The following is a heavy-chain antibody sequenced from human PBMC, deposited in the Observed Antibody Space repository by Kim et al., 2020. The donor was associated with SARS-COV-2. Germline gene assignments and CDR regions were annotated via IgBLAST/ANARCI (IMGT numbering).Heavy chain of an antibody. D-gene: IGHD3-16*01. J-gene: IGHJ4*02. Sequence: TGYAACVQGRFTISGDNARTTLYLQMNKLSAEDTAMYYCAKGGLPGALDYWGQGTLVSVSS. V-gene: IGHV3-74*01. CDR2: T. CDR3: AKGGLPGALDY.